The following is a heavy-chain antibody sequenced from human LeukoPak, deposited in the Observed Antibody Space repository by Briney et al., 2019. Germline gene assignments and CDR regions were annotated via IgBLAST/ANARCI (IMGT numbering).Heavy chain of an antibody. V-gene: IGHV4-34*01. CDR3: ARYYYDSSGYYGPFDY. CDR2: INHSGST. D-gene: IGHD3-22*01. Sequence: PSETLSLTCAVYGGSFSGYYWSWIRQPPGKGLEWIGEINHSGSTNYNPSLKSRVTISVDTSKNQFSLKLSSVTAADTAVYYCARYYYDSSGYYGPFDYWGQGTLVTVSS. CDR1: GGSFSGYY. J-gene: IGHJ4*02.